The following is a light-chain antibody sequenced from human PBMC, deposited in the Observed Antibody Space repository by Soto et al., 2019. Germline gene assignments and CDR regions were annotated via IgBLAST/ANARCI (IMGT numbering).Light chain of an antibody. J-gene: IGKJ3*01. CDR3: QQRSNWPPVFT. Sequence: EXVLTQSPATLSLSPGERATLSCRASQSVSSYLAWYQQKAGQAPRLLIYDASNRATGIPARFSGSGSGTDFTLTISSLEPEDFAVYYCQQRSNWPPVFTFGPGTKVDIK. CDR2: DAS. V-gene: IGKV3-11*01. CDR1: QSVSSY.